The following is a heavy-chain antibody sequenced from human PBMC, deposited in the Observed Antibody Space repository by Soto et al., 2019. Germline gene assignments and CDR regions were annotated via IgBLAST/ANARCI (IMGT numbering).Heavy chain of an antibody. CDR3: ARRTVNIRTFYSGLKTHCFDY. Sequence: QLQLHESGPGLVKPSETLSLTCAVSGDSMSSSDYYWGWIRQPPGKGLEWIGSIYYSGSTYYNPSFPSLVAISVDTSKNQFSLKLKSVTAADTAIYYCARRTVNIRTFYSGLKTHCFDYWGQGAPVTVSS. CDR1: GDSMSSSDYY. V-gene: IGHV4-39*01. J-gene: IGHJ4*02. D-gene: IGHD6-19*01. CDR2: IYYSGST.